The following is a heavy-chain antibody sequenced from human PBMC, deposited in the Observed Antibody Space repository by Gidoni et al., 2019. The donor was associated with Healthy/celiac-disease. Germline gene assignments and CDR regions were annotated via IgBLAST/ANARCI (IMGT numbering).Heavy chain of an antibody. CDR3: AREGNSYYYYYYGMDV. V-gene: IGHV3-48*02. J-gene: IGHJ6*02. Sequence: EVQLVESGGGLVQPGGSLRLPCAAAGFTFSSYSMNWVRQAPGKGLEWVSYISSSSSTIYYADSVKGRFTISRDNATNSLYLQMNSLRDEDTAVYYCAREGNSYYYYYYGMDVWGQGTTVTVSS. CDR2: ISSSSSTI. CDR1: GFTFSSYS. D-gene: IGHD4-4*01.